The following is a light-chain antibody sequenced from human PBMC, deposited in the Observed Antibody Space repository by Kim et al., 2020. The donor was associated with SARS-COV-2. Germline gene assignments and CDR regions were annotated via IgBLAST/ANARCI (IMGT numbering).Light chain of an antibody. CDR3: SSNVGNKRV. J-gene: IGLJ2*01. Sequence: QSALTQPPSASGSPGQSVTISCTGTSSDVGDYHYVSWYQQHPGKAPKLMIYEVSKRPSGVPDRFSGSKSGTTASLTVSGLQPDDEADYYCSSNVGNKRVFGGGTKLTVL. CDR1: SSDVGDYHY. CDR2: EVS. V-gene: IGLV2-8*01.